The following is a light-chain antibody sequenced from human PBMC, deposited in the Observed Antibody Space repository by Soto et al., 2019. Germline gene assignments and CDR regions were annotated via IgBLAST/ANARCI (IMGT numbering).Light chain of an antibody. J-gene: IGLJ3*02. V-gene: IGLV1-47*02. CDR1: SSNIGSNY. CDR3: ASWDDSLSGGV. CDR2: SND. Sequence: QSVLTQPPSASGTPGQGVTISCSGSSSNIGSNYVYWYQKLPGTAPKLLMFSNDRRPSGVPDRFSGSKSGTSASLAISGLRSEDEADYFCASWDDSLSGGVFGGGTKLTVL.